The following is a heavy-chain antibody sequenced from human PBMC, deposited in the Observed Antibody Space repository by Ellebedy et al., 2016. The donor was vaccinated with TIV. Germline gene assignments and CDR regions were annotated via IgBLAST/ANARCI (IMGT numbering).Heavy chain of an antibody. V-gene: IGHV3-23*01. J-gene: IGHJ3*02. CDR3: ARGQGFCGGDCYPGAFDI. D-gene: IGHD2-21*02. CDR2: ISGGGDST. Sequence: GESLKISCAASGFTFSSHAMTWVRQAPGKGLEWVSAISGGGDSTYFADSVKGRFAISRDNSKNTLYLQMNSLRAEDTAVYYCARGQGFCGGDCYPGAFDIWGQGTMVTVSS. CDR1: GFTFSSHA.